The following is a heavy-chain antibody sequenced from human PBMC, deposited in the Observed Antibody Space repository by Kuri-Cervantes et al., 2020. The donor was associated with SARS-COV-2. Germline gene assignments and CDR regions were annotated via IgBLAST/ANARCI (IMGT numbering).Heavy chain of an antibody. Sequence: SVKVSCKASGGTFSSYAISWVRQAPGQGLEWMGGIIPIFGTANYAQKFQGRVTITADDSTSTAYMELSSLRSEDTAVYYCAWTRYSNRYYYYGMDVWGQGTTVTVSS. V-gene: IGHV1-69*13. CDR3: AWTRYSNRYYYYGMDV. D-gene: IGHD4-11*01. J-gene: IGHJ6*02. CDR2: IIPIFGTA. CDR1: GGTFSSYA.